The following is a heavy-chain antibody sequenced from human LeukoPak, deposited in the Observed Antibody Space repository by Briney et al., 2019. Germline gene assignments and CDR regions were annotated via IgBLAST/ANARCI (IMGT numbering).Heavy chain of an antibody. V-gene: IGHV3-23*01. Sequence: GGSLRLSCAASGFTFSSCSMNWVRQAPGKGLEWVSAISGSGGSTYYADSVKGRFTISRDNSKNTLYLQMNSLRAEDTAVYYCARDFGDLGAFDIWGQGTMVTVSS. J-gene: IGHJ3*02. CDR1: GFTFSSCS. D-gene: IGHD4-17*01. CDR2: ISGSGGST. CDR3: ARDFGDLGAFDI.